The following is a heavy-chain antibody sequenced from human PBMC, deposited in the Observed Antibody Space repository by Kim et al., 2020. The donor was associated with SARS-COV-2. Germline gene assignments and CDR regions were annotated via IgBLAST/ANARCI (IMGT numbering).Heavy chain of an antibody. CDR1: GFTFSNYE. CDR3: ARESAYDI. D-gene: IGHD5-12*01. CDR2: ISGSGSTK. J-gene: IGHJ4*02. Sequence: GGSLRLSCEASGFTFSNYEVNWVRQAPGKGLEWVSYISGSGSTKYFADSVKGRFTISRDNARNSLYLQMNSLSAEDTGIYYCARESAYDIWGQGTLVTVSS. V-gene: IGHV3-48*03.